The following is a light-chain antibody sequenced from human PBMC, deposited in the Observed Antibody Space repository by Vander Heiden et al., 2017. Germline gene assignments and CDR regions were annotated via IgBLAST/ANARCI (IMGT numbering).Light chain of an antibody. J-gene: IGLJ2*01. CDR1: SSDVGGYNY. Sequence: QSALPQPASVSGSPGQSITISCTGTSSDVGGYNYVSWYQQHPGKAPKLMSYDVRNRPSGVSNRFSGSKSGNTASLTISGLQAEDEADYYCSSYTSSSTLGGVFGGGTKLTVL. V-gene: IGLV2-14*01. CDR3: SSYTSSSTLGGV. CDR2: DVR.